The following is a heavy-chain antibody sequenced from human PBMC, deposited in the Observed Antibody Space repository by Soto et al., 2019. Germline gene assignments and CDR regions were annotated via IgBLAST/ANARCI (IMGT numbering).Heavy chain of an antibody. CDR1: GYTFTSYA. V-gene: IGHV1-3*05. J-gene: IGHJ4*02. D-gene: IGHD3-22*01. Sequence: QVQLVQSGAEEKKPGASVKVSCKASGYTFTSYAMHWVRQAPGQRLEWMGWINAGIGNTKYSQKFQGRVTITRDTSASTAYRELSSLRSEDTAVYYCARGSGYYYWDDYWGQGTLVTVSS. CDR2: INAGIGNT. CDR3: ARGSGYYYWDDY.